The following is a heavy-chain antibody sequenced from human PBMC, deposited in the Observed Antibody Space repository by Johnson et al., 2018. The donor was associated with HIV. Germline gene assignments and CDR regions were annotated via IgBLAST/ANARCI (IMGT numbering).Heavy chain of an antibody. D-gene: IGHD1-26*01. CDR2: IRYDGSNK. J-gene: IGHJ3*02. V-gene: IGHV3-30*02. CDR1: GFTFSSYD. CDR3: AKDRYGGGYPDAWDI. Sequence: QVQLVESGGGLVQPGGSLRLSCAASGFTFSSYDMHWVRQAPGKGLEWVAFIRYDGSNKYYVESVKGRFTISRDNSKNTLFLQMNSLRPEDTSVYYCAKDRYGGGYPDAWDIWGQGTMVTVSS.